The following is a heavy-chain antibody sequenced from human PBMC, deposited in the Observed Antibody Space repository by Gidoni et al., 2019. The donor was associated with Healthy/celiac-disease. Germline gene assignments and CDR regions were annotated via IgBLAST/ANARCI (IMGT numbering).Heavy chain of an antibody. CDR1: GFTLSNYA. D-gene: IGHD2-2*01. Sequence: EVQLLESGGGLVQPGGSLRLSCAASGFTLSNYAMSWVRQAPGKGLEWVSAISGSGGSTYYADSVKGRFTISRDNSKNTLYLQMNSLRAEDTAVYYCAKDCSSTSCYYFDYWGQGTLVTVSS. CDR2: ISGSGGST. J-gene: IGHJ4*02. V-gene: IGHV3-23*01. CDR3: AKDCSSTSCYYFDY.